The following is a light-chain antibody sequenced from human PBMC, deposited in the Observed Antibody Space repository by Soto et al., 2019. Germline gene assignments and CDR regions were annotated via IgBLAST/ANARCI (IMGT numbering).Light chain of an antibody. J-gene: IGLJ2*01. Sequence: QSALTQPASVSGSPGQSITISCTGTSSDIGSGYAYVSWYQQHTGKAPKVIIYEVRHRPSSVSSRFSGSKSGNTASLTISGLQAEDEAHYYCQSYDSSLSANVVFGGGTKLTVL. V-gene: IGLV2-14*01. CDR2: EVR. CDR1: SSDIGSGYAY. CDR3: QSYDSSLSANVV.